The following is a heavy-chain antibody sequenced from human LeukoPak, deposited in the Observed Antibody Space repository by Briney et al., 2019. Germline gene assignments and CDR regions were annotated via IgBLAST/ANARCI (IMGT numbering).Heavy chain of an antibody. J-gene: IGHJ4*02. V-gene: IGHV3-7*01. CDR1: GFTFSSYW. Sequence: GGSLRLSCAASGFTFSSYWMSWVRQAPGKGLEWVANIKQDGSEKYYVDSVKGRLTISRDNAKNSLYLQMNSLRAEDTAVYYCAADNPRLRRTWFDYWGQGTLVTVSS. CDR2: IKQDGSEK. D-gene: IGHD4-17*01. CDR3: AADNPRLRRTWFDY.